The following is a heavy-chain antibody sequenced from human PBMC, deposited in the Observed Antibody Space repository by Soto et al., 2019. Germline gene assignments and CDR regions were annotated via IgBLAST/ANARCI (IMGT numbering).Heavy chain of an antibody. CDR3: ASLSYYCDNRDPPGY. V-gene: IGHV3-48*01. J-gene: IGHJ1*01. CDR1: GFTFSTYS. Sequence: GGSLRLSCAASGFTFSTYSMNWVRLAPGKGLEWVSYISSSSSTIFYTDSVKGRFTVSRDNAKNSLYLQMNSLRVEDTAVYYCASLSYYCDNRDPPGYWGQGTLVTVSS. D-gene: IGHD3-22*01. CDR2: ISSSSSTI.